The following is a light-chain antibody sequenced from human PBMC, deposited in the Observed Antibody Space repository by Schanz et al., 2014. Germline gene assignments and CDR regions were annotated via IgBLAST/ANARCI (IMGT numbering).Light chain of an antibody. V-gene: IGKV1-39*01. J-gene: IGKJ3*01. CDR3: QHSYSTPLT. CDR1: QDISNY. Sequence: DIQMTQSPSSLSASVGDRVTITCQASQDISNYLNWYQQKPGKAPKDLIYTASTLQSGVPSRFSGSGSGTDFTLTINGLQPEDFATYYCQHSYSTPLTFGPWTKVDIK. CDR2: TAS.